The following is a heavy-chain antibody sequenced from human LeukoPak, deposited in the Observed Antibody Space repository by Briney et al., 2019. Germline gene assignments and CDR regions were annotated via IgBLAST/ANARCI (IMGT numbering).Heavy chain of an antibody. J-gene: IGHJ4*02. CDR3: AREGYDILTGYYIDY. CDR2: INPSGGST. V-gene: IGHV1-46*01. Sequence: GAAVKVSCKASGYTFTSYYMHWVRQAPGQGLEWMGIINPSGGSTSYAQRFQGRVTMTRDTSTSTVYMELSSLRSEDTAVYYCAREGYDILTGYYIDYWGQGTLVTVSS. D-gene: IGHD3-9*01. CDR1: GYTFTSYY.